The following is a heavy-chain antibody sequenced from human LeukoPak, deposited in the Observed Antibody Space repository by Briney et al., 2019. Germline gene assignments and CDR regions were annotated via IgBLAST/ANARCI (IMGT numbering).Heavy chain of an antibody. Sequence: QAGGSLRLSCAASGFTFSSYAMHWVRQAPGKGLEWVALISYDGSNKYYADSVKGRFTISRDNSKNTLYLQMNSLRAEDTAVYYCARDGSGVYSISFGAFDIWGQGTMVTVSS. CDR2: ISYDGSNK. J-gene: IGHJ3*02. CDR1: GFTFSSYA. V-gene: IGHV3-30*04. CDR3: ARDGSGVYSISFGAFDI. D-gene: IGHD2-15*01.